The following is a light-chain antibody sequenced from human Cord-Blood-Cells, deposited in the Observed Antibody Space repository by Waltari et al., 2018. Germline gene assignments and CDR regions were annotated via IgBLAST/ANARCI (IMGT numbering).Light chain of an antibody. CDR2: EVS. CDR1: SSDVGGYHY. Sequence: QSALTQPPSASGSPGQSVTISCTGTSSDVGGYHYVSWYQQHPGKAPKLMIYEVSMRPSGVPDRFSGSKSGNTSSLTVSGLRAGDEADYYCSSYAGSNNLVFGGGTKLTIL. CDR3: SSYAGSNNLV. V-gene: IGLV2-8*01. J-gene: IGLJ2*01.